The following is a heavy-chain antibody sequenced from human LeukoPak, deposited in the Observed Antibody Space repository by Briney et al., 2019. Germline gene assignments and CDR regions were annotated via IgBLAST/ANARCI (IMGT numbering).Heavy chain of an antibody. J-gene: IGHJ4*02. CDR2: MNPNSGNT. CDR3: ARAGIAVAGRDY. V-gene: IGHV1-8*01. D-gene: IGHD6-19*01. CDR1: GYTFTSYD. Sequence: GASVKVYCKASGYTFTSYDINWVRQATGQGLEWMGWMNPNSGNTGYAQKFQGRVTMTRNTSISTAYMELSSLRSEDTAVYYCARAGIAVAGRDYWGQGTLVTVSS.